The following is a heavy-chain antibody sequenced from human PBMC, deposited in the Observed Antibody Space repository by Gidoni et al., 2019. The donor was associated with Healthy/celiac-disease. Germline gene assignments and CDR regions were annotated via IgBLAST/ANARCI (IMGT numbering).Heavy chain of an antibody. D-gene: IGHD1-26*01. V-gene: IGHV3-49*04. Sequence: EVQLVESGGGLVQPGRSLRLPWTASGLTFGDYAMSWVRQAPGKGLEWVGFIRSKAYGGTTEYAASVKGRFTISRDDSKSIAYLQMNSLKTEDTAVYYCTRGGVGATNWFDPWGQGTLVTVSS. CDR3: TRGGVGATNWFDP. CDR2: IRSKAYGGTT. J-gene: IGHJ5*02. CDR1: GLTFGDYA.